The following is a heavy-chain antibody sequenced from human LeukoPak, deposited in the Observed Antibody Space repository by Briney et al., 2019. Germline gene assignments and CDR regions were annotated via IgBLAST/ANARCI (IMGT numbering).Heavy chain of an antibody. CDR2: INAGNGNT. CDR3: ARGYCSSTSCYFSGVY. V-gene: IGHV1-3*01. D-gene: IGHD2-2*01. J-gene: IGHJ4*02. CDR1: GYTFTSYA. Sequence: ASVKVSCKASGYTFTSYAMHWVRQAPGQRLEWMGWINAGNGNTKYSQKFQGRVTFTRDTSASTAYMELSSLRSEDTAVYYCARGYCSSTSCYFSGVYWGQGTLVTVSS.